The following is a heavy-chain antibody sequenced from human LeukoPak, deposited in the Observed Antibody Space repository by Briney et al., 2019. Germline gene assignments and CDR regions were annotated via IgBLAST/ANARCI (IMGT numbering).Heavy chain of an antibody. V-gene: IGHV1-18*01. J-gene: IGHJ4*02. Sequence: VASVKVSCKASGYTFTSYGISWVRQAPGQGLEWMGWISAYNGNTNYAQKLQGRVTMTTDTSTSTAYMELRSLGSDDTAVYYCARAWPSPDSPGYDYWGQGTLVTVSS. CDR2: ISAYNGNT. CDR3: ARAWPSPDSPGYDY. D-gene: IGHD3-22*01. CDR1: GYTFTSYG.